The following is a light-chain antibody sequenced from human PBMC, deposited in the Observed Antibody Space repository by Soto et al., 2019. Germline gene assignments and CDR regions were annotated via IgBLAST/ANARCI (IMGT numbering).Light chain of an antibody. V-gene: IGKV3-15*01. CDR3: QQYNNWFWT. CDR2: GAS. CDR1: QSVISN. J-gene: IGKJ1*01. Sequence: EIVMTQSPATLSVSPGERATLSCRASQSVISNVACHQQKPGQAPRLLNYGASTRATGIPARFSGSGSGTEFTLTISSLQSEDFAVYYCQQYNNWFWTFGQGTKVDI.